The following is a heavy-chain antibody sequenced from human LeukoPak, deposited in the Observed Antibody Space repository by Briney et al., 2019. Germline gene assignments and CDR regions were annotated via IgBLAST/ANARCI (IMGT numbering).Heavy chain of an antibody. CDR2: ISYDGRGE. CDR3: AREGTAAGTMTAFDI. CDR1: GFAFSRYP. Sequence: GGSLRLSCAASGFAFSRYPMHWVRQAPGKGLDWVAVISYDGRGEYYADSVKGRFSISRDNSKNTLYLQMNSLRDEDTAVYYCAREGTAAGTMTAFDIWGQGTMVTVSS. D-gene: IGHD6-13*01. V-gene: IGHV3-30*04. J-gene: IGHJ3*02.